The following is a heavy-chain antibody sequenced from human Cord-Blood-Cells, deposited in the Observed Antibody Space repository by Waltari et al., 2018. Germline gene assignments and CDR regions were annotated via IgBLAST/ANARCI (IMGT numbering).Heavy chain of an antibody. J-gene: IGHJ6*02. CDR2: ISGSGGST. CDR3: AKDIGGYDFWSGYYYYYYGMDV. Sequence: EVQLLESGGGLVQPGGSLRLSCAASGFTFSSYAMSWVRQAPGTGLEWVSAISGSGGSTYYADSVKGRFTISRDNSKNTLYLQMNSLRAEDTAVYYCAKDIGGYDFWSGYYYYYYGMDVWGQGTTVTVSS. V-gene: IGHV3-23*01. D-gene: IGHD3-3*01. CDR1: GFTFSSYA.